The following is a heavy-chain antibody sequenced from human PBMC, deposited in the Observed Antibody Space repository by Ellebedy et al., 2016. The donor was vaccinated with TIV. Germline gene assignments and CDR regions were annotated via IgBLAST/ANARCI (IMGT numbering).Heavy chain of an antibody. J-gene: IGHJ4*02. CDR3: AASHYYPRNGFYPNDY. CDR2: ISSDGSKI. Sequence: GESLKISCSGSGFTFSNFAIHWVRRAPGRGLEWLALISSDGSKIFWADSVRGRFTISRDNSENTVFLQMSNLRVDDTAVYYCAASHYYPRNGFYPNDYWGQGTVVTVSS. D-gene: IGHD3-10*01. CDR1: GFTFSNFA. V-gene: IGHV3-30-3*01.